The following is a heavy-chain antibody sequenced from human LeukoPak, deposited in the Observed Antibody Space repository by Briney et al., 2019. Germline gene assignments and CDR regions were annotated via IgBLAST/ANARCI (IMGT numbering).Heavy chain of an antibody. J-gene: IGHJ6*02. V-gene: IGHV3-30*18. D-gene: IGHD3-10*01. CDR3: AKDLETYFRSGKWHYYGMDV. CDR2: ISYDGSDK. Sequence: PGGSLRLSCAASGFTLSTYGMNWVRQAPGKGLEWVAVISYDGSDKDYADSVKGRFTISRDNSKKTVFLQMNSLRVEDTAVYYCAKDLETYFRSGKWHYYGMDVWGQGTTATVSS. CDR1: GFTLSTYG.